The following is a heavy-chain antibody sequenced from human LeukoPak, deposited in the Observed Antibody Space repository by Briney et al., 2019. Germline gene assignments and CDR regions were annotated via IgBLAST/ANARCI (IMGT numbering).Heavy chain of an antibody. J-gene: IGHJ3*01. CDR2: IKQDGSQN. Sequence: PGGSLRLSCVGSGFTFSSFWMSWVRQAPGKGLEWVGNIKQDGSQNHYVESVKGRFTIPRDNAKNSLYLQLESLRVEDTAIYYCTRDGYGDSATDAFDVWGQGTKVTVSS. CDR1: GFTFSSFW. D-gene: IGHD2-21*02. CDR3: TRDGYGDSATDAFDV. V-gene: IGHV3-7*01.